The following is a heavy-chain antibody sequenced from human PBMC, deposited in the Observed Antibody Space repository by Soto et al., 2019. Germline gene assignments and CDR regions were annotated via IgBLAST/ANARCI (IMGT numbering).Heavy chain of an antibody. Sequence: PSESLSLTCTASGASVRTYYWSWIRQPPGKGLEWIGEINHSGSTNYNPSLKSRVTISVDTSKNQFSLKLSSVTAADTAVYYCARGFGGYSGYDSWRRPYYYYGMDVRGQGTTVTVS. D-gene: IGHD5-12*01. CDR1: GASVRTYY. CDR2: INHSGST. J-gene: IGHJ6*02. V-gene: IGHV4-34*01. CDR3: ARGFGGYSGYDSWRRPYYYYGMDV.